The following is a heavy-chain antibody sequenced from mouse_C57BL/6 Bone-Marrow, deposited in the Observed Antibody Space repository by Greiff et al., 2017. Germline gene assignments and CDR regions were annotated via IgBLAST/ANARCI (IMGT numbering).Heavy chain of an antibody. V-gene: IGHV1-39*01. Sequence: EVQRVESGPELVKPGASVKISCKASGYSFTDYNMNWVKQSNGKSLEWIGVINPNYGTTNYNQKFKGKATLTVDQSSSTAYMQLNSLTSEDSAVYYCARSAQALFLYAMDYWGQGTSVTVSS. CDR2: INPNYGTT. D-gene: IGHD3-2*02. J-gene: IGHJ4*01. CDR3: ARSAQALFLYAMDY. CDR1: GYSFTDYN.